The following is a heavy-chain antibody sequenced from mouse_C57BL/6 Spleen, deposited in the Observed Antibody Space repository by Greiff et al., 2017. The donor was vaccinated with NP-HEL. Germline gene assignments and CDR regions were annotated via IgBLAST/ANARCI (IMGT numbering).Heavy chain of an antibody. CDR2: ISTGSSTI. J-gene: IGHJ4*01. D-gene: IGHD1-1*01. CDR3: ARLGYYGSSYAMDY. CDR1: GFTFSDYG. V-gene: IGHV5-17*01. Sequence: EVHLVESGGGLVKPGGSLKLSCAASGFTFSDYGMHWVRQAPEQGLEWVAYISTGSSTIYYADTVKGRFTISRDNAKNTLFLQMTRLRSEDTAMYYCARLGYYGSSYAMDYWGKGTSVTVAS.